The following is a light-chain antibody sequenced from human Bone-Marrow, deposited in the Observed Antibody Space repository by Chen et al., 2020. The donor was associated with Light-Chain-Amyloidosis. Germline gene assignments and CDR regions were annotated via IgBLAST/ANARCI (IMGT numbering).Light chain of an antibody. J-gene: IGKJ4*01. V-gene: IGKV3-15*01. CDR2: GAS. Sequence: EIVMTQSPATLSLSPGERATLSCRASQSVSSNLAGYQQKPGQSPRLRIYGASTRATGIPARFSCSGSGTEFTLTISRLQSEDFAVYYCQQYNNWPPLTFGGGTKVEIK. CDR3: QQYNNWPPLT. CDR1: QSVSSN.